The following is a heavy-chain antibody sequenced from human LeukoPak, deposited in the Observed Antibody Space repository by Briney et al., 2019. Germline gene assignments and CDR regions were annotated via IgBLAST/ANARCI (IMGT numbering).Heavy chain of an antibody. CDR3: ARVLGGIAAAGTIDY. V-gene: IGHV4-34*01. Sequence: PSETLSLTCAVYGGSFSGYYWSWIRQPPGKGLEWIGEINHSGSTNYNPSLKSRVTISVDTSKNQFSLKPSSVTAADTAVYYCARVLGGIAAAGTIDYWGQGTLVTVSS. CDR1: GGSFSGYY. D-gene: IGHD6-13*01. J-gene: IGHJ4*02. CDR2: INHSGST.